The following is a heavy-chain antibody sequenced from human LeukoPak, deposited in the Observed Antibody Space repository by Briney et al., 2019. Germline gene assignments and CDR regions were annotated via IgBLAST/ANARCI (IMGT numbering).Heavy chain of an antibody. V-gene: IGHV1-18*04. J-gene: IGHJ1*01. Sequence: SVPVSCKTCVYKLLNHGIRWVRQAPGQGLEWLGWIRADNGDTRVAQKFQGRFTMTTDISTSTAHMELRSLRSDDTAVYYCARDWPTVIADFWGQGTLVTVSS. D-gene: IGHD4-11*01. CDR1: VYKLLNHG. CDR2: IRADNGDT. CDR3: ARDWPTVIADF.